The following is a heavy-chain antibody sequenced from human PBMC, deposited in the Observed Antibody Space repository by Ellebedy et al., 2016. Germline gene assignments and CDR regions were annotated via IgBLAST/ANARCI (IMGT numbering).Heavy chain of an antibody. CDR2: IYHSGST. J-gene: IGHJ6*02. CDR1: GGSISSGGYS. CDR3: ARGVEYGMDV. V-gene: IGHV4-30-2*01. Sequence: SETLSLTXAVSGGSISSGGYSWSWIRQPPGKGLEWIGYIYHSGSTYYNPFLKSRVTISVDRSKNQFSLKLSSVTAADTAVYYCARGVEYGMDVWGQGTTVTVSS.